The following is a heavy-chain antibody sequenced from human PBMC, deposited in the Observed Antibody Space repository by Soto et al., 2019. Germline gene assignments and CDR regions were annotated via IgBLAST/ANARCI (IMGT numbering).Heavy chain of an antibody. CDR1: CGSISGGGYC. CDR2: IYYSGST. V-gene: IGHV4-31*02. D-gene: IGHD4-17*01. Sequence: PSQTLSLTWTVACGSISGGGYCRSFIRQHPGKGLEWIGYIYYSGSTYYNPSLKSRVTISVDTSKNQFSLKLSSVTAADTAVYYCARFTTVTTNFDYWGQGTLVTVSS. CDR3: ARFTTVTTNFDY. J-gene: IGHJ4*02.